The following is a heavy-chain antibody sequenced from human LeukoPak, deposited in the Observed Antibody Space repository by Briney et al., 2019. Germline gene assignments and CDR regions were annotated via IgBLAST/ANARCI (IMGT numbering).Heavy chain of an antibody. J-gene: IGHJ4*02. CDR2: IRSKANSYAT. D-gene: IGHD7-27*01. CDR3: TSLPHPSNWGSEGY. V-gene: IGHV3-73*01. Sequence: PGGSLRLSCAASGFTFSGSAMHWVRQASGKGLEWVGRIRSKANSYATAYAASVKGRFTISRDDSKNTAYLQMNSLKTEDAAVHYCTSLPHPSNWGSEGYWGQGTLVTVSS. CDR1: GFTFSGSA.